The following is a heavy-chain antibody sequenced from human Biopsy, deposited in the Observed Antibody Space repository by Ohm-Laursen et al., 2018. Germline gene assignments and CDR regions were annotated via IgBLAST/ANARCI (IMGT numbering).Heavy chain of an antibody. CDR2: IYYSGST. Sequence: PPGTLSLTCTVSGDSISSYYWNWIRQPPGKRLEWIGNIYYSGSTNFNPSLKSRVTISVDTSKNQFSLKLSSVTAADTAVYFCARGSSYGYDFDYWGQGTLVAVSS. V-gene: IGHV4-59*01. CDR3: ARGSSYGYDFDY. D-gene: IGHD5-18*01. CDR1: GDSISSYY. J-gene: IGHJ4*02.